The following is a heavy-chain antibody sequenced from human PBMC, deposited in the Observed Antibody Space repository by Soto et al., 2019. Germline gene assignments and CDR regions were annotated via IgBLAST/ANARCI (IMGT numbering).Heavy chain of an antibody. CDR3: ARFGSSGYYYWSFDL. V-gene: IGHV3-66*01. D-gene: IGHD3-22*01. Sequence: GGSLRLSCAASGFTVSSNYMSWVRQAPGKGLEWVSVIYSGGSSYYADSVKGRFTISRHNSKNTLYLQMNSLRAEDTAVYYCARFGSSGYYYWSFDLWGRGTLVTVSS. CDR1: GFTVSSNY. CDR2: IYSGGSS. J-gene: IGHJ2*01.